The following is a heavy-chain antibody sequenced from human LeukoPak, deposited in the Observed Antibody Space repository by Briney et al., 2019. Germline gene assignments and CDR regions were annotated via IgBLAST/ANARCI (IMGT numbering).Heavy chain of an antibody. Sequence: ASVKVSCKGYGYTFINHDIDWVRQAAGQGLEWMGWMNSNSGNTGYAQKFQGRVTMTTDTSTSTAYMELRSLRSDDTAVYYCARGSYGDRKQTNDAFDIWGQGTMVTVSS. CDR2: MNSNSGNT. D-gene: IGHD3-16*01. J-gene: IGHJ3*02. CDR1: GYTFINHD. V-gene: IGHV1-8*02. CDR3: ARGSYGDRKQTNDAFDI.